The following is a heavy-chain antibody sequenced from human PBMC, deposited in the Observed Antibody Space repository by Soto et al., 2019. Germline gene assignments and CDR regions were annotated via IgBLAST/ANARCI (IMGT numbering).Heavy chain of an antibody. Sequence: ASVKVSCKASGYTFTSYDINWVRQATGQGLEWMGWKNPNSGNTGYAQKFQGRVTMTRNTSISTAYMELSSLRSEDTAVYYCARGLEYYDILTGYYAWFDPWGQGTLVTVSS. CDR2: KNPNSGNT. CDR3: ARGLEYYDILTGYYAWFDP. D-gene: IGHD3-9*01. V-gene: IGHV1-8*01. CDR1: GYTFTSYD. J-gene: IGHJ5*02.